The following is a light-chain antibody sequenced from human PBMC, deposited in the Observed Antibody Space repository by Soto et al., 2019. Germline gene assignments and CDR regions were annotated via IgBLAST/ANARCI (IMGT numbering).Light chain of an antibody. J-gene: IGKJ4*01. CDR2: PAS. CDR1: QGIDSY. Sequence: DMQLTQSPSFLSASVGDRVTITCRASQGIDSYLAWYQQKPGKAPKLLIYPASTLEGGVPSRFSGSGSGTEFTLPISTLQPEDFAAYYCQQHHTYPFTFGGGTKVEIQ. CDR3: QQHHTYPFT. V-gene: IGKV1-9*01.